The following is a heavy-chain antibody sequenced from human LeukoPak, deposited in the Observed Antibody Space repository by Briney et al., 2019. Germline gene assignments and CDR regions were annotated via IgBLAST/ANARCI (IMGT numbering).Heavy chain of an antibody. J-gene: IGHJ3*02. CDR2: IIPIFGTA. V-gene: IGHV1-69*13. D-gene: IGHD5-18*01. CDR3: ARGWFSNGYSYGRTLPAFDI. Sequence: ASVKVSXKASGGTFSSYAISWVRQAPGQGLEWMGGIIPIFGTANYAQKFQGRVTITADESTSTAYMELSSLRSEDTAVYYCARGWFSNGYSYGRTLPAFDIWGQGTMVTVSS. CDR1: GGTFSSYA.